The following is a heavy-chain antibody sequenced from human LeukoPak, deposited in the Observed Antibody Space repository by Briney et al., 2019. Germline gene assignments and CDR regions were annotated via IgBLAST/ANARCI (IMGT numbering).Heavy chain of an antibody. CDR1: GFTFSSYG. Sequence: GGSLRLSCAASGFTFSSYGMHWVRQAPGKGLEWVAVISYDGSNKYYADSVKGRFTISRDNSKNTLYLQMNSLRAEDTAVYYCAKDPTDYGDYYFDYWGQGTLVTVSS. D-gene: IGHD4-17*01. V-gene: IGHV3-30*18. J-gene: IGHJ4*02. CDR3: AKDPTDYGDYYFDY. CDR2: ISYDGSNK.